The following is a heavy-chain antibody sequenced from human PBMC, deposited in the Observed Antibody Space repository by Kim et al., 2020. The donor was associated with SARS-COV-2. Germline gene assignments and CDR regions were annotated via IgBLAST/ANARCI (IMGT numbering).Heavy chain of an antibody. J-gene: IGHJ2*01. CDR3: ASSQVRGVHPWYFDL. CDR1: GGTFSSYA. Sequence: SVKVSCKASGGTFSSYAISWVRQAPGQGLEWMGGIIPIFGTANYAQKFQGRVTITADESTSTAYMELSSLRSEDTAVYYCASSQVRGVHPWYFDLWGRGTLVTVSS. CDR2: IIPIFGTA. D-gene: IGHD3-10*01. V-gene: IGHV1-69*13.